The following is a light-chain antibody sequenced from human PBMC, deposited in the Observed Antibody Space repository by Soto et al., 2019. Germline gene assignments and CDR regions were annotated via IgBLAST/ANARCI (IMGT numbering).Light chain of an antibody. V-gene: IGKV3-20*01. CDR3: QQFGISPRT. J-gene: IGKJ2*01. Sequence: EIVLTQSPGTLSLFPGERATLSCRASQSLRSDFVAWYQQKPGKAPMLLIYASSTRATGIPDRFSGSGSGTDFTLTITRLEPEDFAVYYCQQFGISPRTFGQGTKLE. CDR2: ASS. CDR1: QSLRSDF.